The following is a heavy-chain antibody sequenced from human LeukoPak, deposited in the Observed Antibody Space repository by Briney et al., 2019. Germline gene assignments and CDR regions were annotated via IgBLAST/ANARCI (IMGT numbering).Heavy chain of an antibody. CDR1: GVSISNYY. J-gene: IGHJ6*03. CDR3: AGPPPHGSTTGYYHCYLDA. Sequence: SETLSLTCTVSGVSISNYYWSWIRQPPGKGLEWIGYIYYRGSTSYTPSLKIRVTISVAAAKNQYSLKLSSVTAADTAACYCAGPPPHGSTTGYYHCYLDAWGKGTPVTVSS. D-gene: IGHD1-26*01. V-gene: IGHV4-59*01. CDR2: IYYRGST.